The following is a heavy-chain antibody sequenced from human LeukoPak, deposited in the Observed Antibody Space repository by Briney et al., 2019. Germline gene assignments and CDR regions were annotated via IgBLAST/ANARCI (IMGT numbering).Heavy chain of an antibody. J-gene: IGHJ4*02. Sequence: PSETLSLTCTVSGGSINSYYWSWIRQPPGKGLEWIGYIYYSGSTNYNPSLKSRVTISVDTSKNQFSLKLSSVTAADTAVYYCAREGFTSGSYRFDYWGQGTLVTVSS. CDR1: GGSINSYY. CDR2: IYYSGST. CDR3: AREGFTSGSYRFDY. D-gene: IGHD1-26*01. V-gene: IGHV4-59*01.